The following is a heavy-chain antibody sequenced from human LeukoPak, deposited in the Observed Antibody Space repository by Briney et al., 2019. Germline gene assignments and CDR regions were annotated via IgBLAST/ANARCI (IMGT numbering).Heavy chain of an antibody. Sequence: SETLSLTCTVTGVSITSYHWSWIRQPPGKGLEWIGYISYSGSANYNPSLKSRATIPLDTSKNQFSLRLTSVTPADTAVYYCARGQLGSGMDDPWGQGTLVTVSS. J-gene: IGHJ5*02. D-gene: IGHD3-10*01. CDR1: GVSITSYH. CDR3: ARGQLGSGMDDP. CDR2: ISYSGSA. V-gene: IGHV4-59*01.